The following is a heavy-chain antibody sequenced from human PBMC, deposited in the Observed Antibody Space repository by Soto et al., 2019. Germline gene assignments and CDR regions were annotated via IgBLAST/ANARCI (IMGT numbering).Heavy chain of an antibody. CDR2: IITIFGTA. J-gene: IGHJ6*02. Sequence: QVQLVQSGAEVKKPGSSVKVSCKASGGTFSSYAISWVRQATGQGLEWMGGIITIFGTANYAQKFQGRVTISADESTSTDYMELSSLRSEDTAVYYCARKKDIVLVPAASWKNYYYGMDVWGQGTTVTVSS. CDR3: ARKKDIVLVPAASWKNYYYGMDV. CDR1: GGTFSSYA. D-gene: IGHD2-2*01. V-gene: IGHV1-69*12.